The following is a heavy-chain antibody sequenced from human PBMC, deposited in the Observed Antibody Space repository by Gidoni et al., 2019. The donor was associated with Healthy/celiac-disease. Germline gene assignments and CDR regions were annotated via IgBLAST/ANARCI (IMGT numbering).Heavy chain of an antibody. CDR3: ARVLRSGYYLVFDY. CDR2: MNPNSGNT. D-gene: IGHD3-3*01. Sequence: QVQLVQSGAEVQMHGASVKVSCKASGYTFTSYAINWVLQANGKGLEWMGWMNPNSGNTGDAKKFQGRVNMTRNTSISTAYMELSSLRSEDTAVYYCARVLRSGYYLVFDYWVQGTLVTVSS. V-gene: IGHV1-8*01. CDR1: GYTFTSYA. J-gene: IGHJ4*02.